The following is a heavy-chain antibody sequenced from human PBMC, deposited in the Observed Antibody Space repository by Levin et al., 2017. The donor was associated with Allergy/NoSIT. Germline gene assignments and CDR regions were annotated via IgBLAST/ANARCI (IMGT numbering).Heavy chain of an antibody. D-gene: IGHD5-12*01. CDR3: AKDPTGGYSGYEFRYFDL. CDR2: ITGSGGRT. V-gene: IGHV3-23*01. CDR1: GVTFSTYP. Sequence: GESLRLSCAASGVTFSTYPMSWVRQAPGKGLEWVSAITGSGGRTFYADSVRGRFTISRDNSKNTLYLQMNSLRAEDTAVYYCAKDPTGGYSGYEFRYFDLWGRGTLVTVSS. J-gene: IGHJ2*01.